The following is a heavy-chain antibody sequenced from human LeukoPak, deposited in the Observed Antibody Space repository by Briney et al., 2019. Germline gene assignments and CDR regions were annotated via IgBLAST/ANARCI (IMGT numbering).Heavy chain of an antibody. CDR1: GYAFTDYY. V-gene: IGHV1-2*02. CDR2: INPNTGGT. J-gene: IGHJ5*02. D-gene: IGHD5-24*01. CDR3: SRDTTMARWFDP. Sequence: ASMKVSCKASGYAFTDYYLHWIRQAPGQGLEWMGWINPNTGGTNYAPRFQDRVIMTRDTSITTAYMELTSLRSDDTAVYYCSRDTTMARWFDPWGQGTLVTVSS.